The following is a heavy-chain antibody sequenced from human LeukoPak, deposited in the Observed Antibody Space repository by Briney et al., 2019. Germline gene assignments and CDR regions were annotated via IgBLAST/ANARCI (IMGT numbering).Heavy chain of an antibody. V-gene: IGHV4-39*01. J-gene: IGHJ4*02. CDR3: ARQVIYDSSGYYYSPLGEFDY. CDR2: IYYSGST. D-gene: IGHD3-22*01. CDR1: GGSFSGYY. Sequence: SETLSLTCAVYGGSFSGYYWGWIRQPPGKGLEWIGSIYYSGSTYYNPSLKSRVTISVDTSKNQFSLKLSSVTAADTAVYYCARQVIYDSSGYYYSPLGEFDYWGQGTLVTVSS.